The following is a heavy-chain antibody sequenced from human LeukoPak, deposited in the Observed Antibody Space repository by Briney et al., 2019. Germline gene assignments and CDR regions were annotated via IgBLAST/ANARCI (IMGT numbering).Heavy chain of an antibody. CDR1: GGSISSGHYY. Sequence: SETLSLTCTVSGGSISSGHYYWSWIRQPPGKGLEWIGYIYNSGTTYYNPSLESRVTISGDTSKNQFSLKLNSVTAADTAVYYCARTAGWSYGFDYWGQGTLVTVSS. D-gene: IGHD5-18*01. V-gene: IGHV4-31*03. J-gene: IGHJ4*02. CDR3: ARTAGWSYGFDY. CDR2: IYNSGTT.